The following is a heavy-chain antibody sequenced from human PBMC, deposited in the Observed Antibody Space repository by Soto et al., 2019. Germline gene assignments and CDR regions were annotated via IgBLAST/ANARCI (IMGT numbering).Heavy chain of an antibody. Sequence: GGSLRLSCAASGFTFDDYGMSWVRQVPGKGLEWVAGINWNGRTRNYADSVKGRFTISRDNSKNTLYLQMGSLRAEDMAVYYCARALGYAFDIWGQGTMVTVSS. V-gene: IGHV3-20*04. CDR1: GFTFDDYG. J-gene: IGHJ3*02. CDR3: ARALGYAFDI. CDR2: INWNGRTR. D-gene: IGHD7-27*01.